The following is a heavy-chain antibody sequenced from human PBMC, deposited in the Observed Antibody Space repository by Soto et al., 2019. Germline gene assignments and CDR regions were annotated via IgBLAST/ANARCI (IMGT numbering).Heavy chain of an antibody. Sequence: EVHLVESGGGLVQPGGSLRLSCAASGFMFSSYWMHWVRQAPGKGLEWVANIKYDGSEQYYVDSVKGRFTISRDNAKSSVYLQMNSLRVEDTAVYYCATLTVTLPIWFDPWGQGTLVTVSS. CDR1: GFMFSSYW. CDR3: ATLTVTLPIWFDP. J-gene: IGHJ5*02. CDR2: IKYDGSEQ. D-gene: IGHD4-17*01. V-gene: IGHV3-7*01.